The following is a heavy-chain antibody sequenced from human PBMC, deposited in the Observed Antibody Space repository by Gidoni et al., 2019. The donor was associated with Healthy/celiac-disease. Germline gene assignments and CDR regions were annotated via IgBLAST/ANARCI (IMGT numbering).Heavy chain of an antibody. CDR2: INHSGST. Sequence: QVQLQQGGAGLLKPSETLSLTCAVYGGSFSGYYWSWIRQPPGKGLEWIGEINHSGSTNYNTYLKSRVTISVDTSKNQFSLKMSSVTAADTAVYYCARGAKGRVDYWGQGTLVTVSS. CDR1: GGSFSGYY. CDR3: ARGAKGRVDY. V-gene: IGHV4-34*01. J-gene: IGHJ4*02.